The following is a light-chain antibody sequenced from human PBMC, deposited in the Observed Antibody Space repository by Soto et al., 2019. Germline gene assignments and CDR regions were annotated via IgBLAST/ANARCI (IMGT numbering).Light chain of an antibody. J-gene: IGKJ3*01. Sequence: DIQMTQSPSTLSASVGDRVTITCRASQSMTSWFAWYQQKPGKAPKLLIYKASSLESGVPSRFSGSGSGTEFSLTISSLQTDDFATYYCQQYNSYPFTFGPGTKVDIK. CDR3: QQYNSYPFT. CDR2: KAS. CDR1: QSMTSW. V-gene: IGKV1-5*03.